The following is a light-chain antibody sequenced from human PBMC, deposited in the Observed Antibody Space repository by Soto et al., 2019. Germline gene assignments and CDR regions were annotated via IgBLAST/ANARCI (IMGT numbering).Light chain of an antibody. CDR2: GAS. V-gene: IGKV3-20*01. CDR1: QSVTSTY. J-gene: IGKJ4*01. CDR3: QQFTSYPLT. Sequence: EIVLTQSPGTLSLSPGERATLSCRASQSVTSTYLGWYQQKPGQAPSLLIYGASSRATGIPDRFSGGGSGTDFTLTISRLEPEDFAVYYCQQFTSYPLTFGGGTKVDIK.